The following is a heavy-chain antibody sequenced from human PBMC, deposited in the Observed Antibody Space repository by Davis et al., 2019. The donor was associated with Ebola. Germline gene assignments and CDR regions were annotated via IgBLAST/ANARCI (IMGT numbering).Heavy chain of an antibody. J-gene: IGHJ4*02. CDR1: GFTFSTYT. CDR2: ISPNSRSI. CDR3: AANDHKSSGYSDY. V-gene: IGHV3-21*04. Sequence: PGGSLRLSCAASGFTFSTYTMLWVRQAPGKGLERVSSISPNSRSIYDVDSVKGRFTISRDDAKNSLYLQMDSLRADDTAVYYCAANDHKSSGYSDYWGQGTVVTVSS. D-gene: IGHD3-22*01.